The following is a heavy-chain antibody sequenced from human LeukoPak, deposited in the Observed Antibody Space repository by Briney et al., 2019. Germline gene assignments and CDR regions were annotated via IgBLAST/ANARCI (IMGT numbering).Heavy chain of an antibody. CDR1: GFTFSSYS. V-gene: IGHV3-21*01. D-gene: IGHD6-19*01. CDR3: ARRGTSGWYFDY. CDR2: ISSSSSYI. J-gene: IGHJ4*02. Sequence: PGGSLRLSCAASGFTFSSYSMNWVRQAPGKGLEWVSSISSSSSYIYYADSVKGRFTISRDNAKNSLYLQMNSLRAEDTAVYYCARRGTSGWYFDYWGQGTLVTVSS.